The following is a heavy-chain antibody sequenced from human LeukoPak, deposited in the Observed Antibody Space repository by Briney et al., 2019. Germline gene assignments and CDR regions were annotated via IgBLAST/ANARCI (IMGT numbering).Heavy chain of an antibody. CDR1: GFTFSSYE. CDR2: ISSSGSIT. J-gene: IGHJ4*02. CDR3: ARGAYSSSHHY. Sequence: PGGSLRLSCTASGFTFSSYEMNWVRQAPGKGLEWVSYISSSGSITYYADSVKGRFTISRDNAKNSLYLQMNSLRAEDTAVYYCARGAYSSSHHYWGQGTLVTVSS. V-gene: IGHV3-48*03. D-gene: IGHD6-6*01.